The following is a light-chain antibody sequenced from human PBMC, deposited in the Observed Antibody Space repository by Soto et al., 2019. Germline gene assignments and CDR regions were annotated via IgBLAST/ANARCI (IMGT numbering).Light chain of an antibody. Sequence: DIVMTQSPDSLAVSLGERATINCKCSQSVLYDSNNKNYLAWYQQKPGQPPKLLIYWASTRESGVPDRFSGTGSGTDFTLTISSLQAEDVAVYYCQQYYSIPKTFGQGTKVDIK. CDR1: QSVLYDSNNKNY. V-gene: IGKV4-1*01. J-gene: IGKJ1*01. CDR2: WAS. CDR3: QQYYSIPKT.